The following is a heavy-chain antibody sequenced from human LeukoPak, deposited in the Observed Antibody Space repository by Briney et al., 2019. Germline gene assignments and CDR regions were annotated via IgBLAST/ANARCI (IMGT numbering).Heavy chain of an antibody. D-gene: IGHD6-19*01. CDR1: GGSFSDYF. CDR2: IYRGNT. CDR3: ARHAKQWLLFDY. V-gene: IGHV4-34*01. Sequence: SETLSLTCAVYGGSFSDYFWTWVRQSPGKGLEWIAEIYRGNTNYNPSLKSRATTSVDTSKNQFSLRLSSVTAADTAVYYCARHAKQWLLFDYWGQGTLVTVSS. J-gene: IGHJ4*02.